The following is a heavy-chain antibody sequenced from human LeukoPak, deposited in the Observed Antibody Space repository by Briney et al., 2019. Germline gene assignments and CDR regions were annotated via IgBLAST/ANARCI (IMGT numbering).Heavy chain of an antibody. J-gene: IGHJ6*03. CDR1: GFTFSDYY. D-gene: IGHD1-26*01. Sequence: GGSLRLSCAASGFTFSDYYMSWIRQAPGKGLEWVSYFSVGGTLIYYADSVKGRFTISRDNANNALYLQMSSLRAEDTAVYYCAQRGREGPSYYYYCYMDVWGKGTTVTVSS. CDR3: AQRGREGPSYYYYCYMDV. V-gene: IGHV3-11*04. CDR2: FSVGGTLI.